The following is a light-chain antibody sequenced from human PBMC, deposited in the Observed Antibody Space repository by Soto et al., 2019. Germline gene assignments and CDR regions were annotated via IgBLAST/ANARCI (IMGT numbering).Light chain of an antibody. CDR3: SSFTSRFTFNYV. CDR1: SSDVGGYKF. J-gene: IGLJ1*01. Sequence: QSALSQPASVSGSPGQSITISCTGTSSDVGGYKFVSWYQQHPGKAPKILIYEVTTRPSGVSDRFSGSKSGNTASLTISGLQAEDDADYYCSSFTSRFTFNYVFGTGTKLTVL. CDR2: EVT. V-gene: IGLV2-14*01.